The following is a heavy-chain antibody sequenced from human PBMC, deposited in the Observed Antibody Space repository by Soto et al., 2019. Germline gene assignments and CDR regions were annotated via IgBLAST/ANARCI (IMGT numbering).Heavy chain of an antibody. CDR2: IYYSGST. CDR1: GGSISSSSYY. V-gene: IGHV4-39*07. Sequence: PSETLSLTCTVSGGSISSSSYYWGWIRQPPGKGLEWIGSIYYSGSTYYNPSLKSRVSISVDTSKNQFSLKLSSVTAADTAVYYCARGYYDSSGQLYYFDHWGQGTQVTVSS. D-gene: IGHD3-22*01. CDR3: ARGYYDSSGQLYYFDH. J-gene: IGHJ4*02.